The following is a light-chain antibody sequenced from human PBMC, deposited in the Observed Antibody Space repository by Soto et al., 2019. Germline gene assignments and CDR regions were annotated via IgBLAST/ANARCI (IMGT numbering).Light chain of an antibody. CDR2: LKSDGSH. J-gene: IGLJ1*01. V-gene: IGLV4-69*01. CDR3: QTWGTGIHV. Sequence: QLVLTQSPSASASLGASVKLTCTLSSGHSSYAIAWHQQQPEKGPRYLMKLKSDGSHSKGDGIPDRFSGSSSGAERYLIISSLQYEDEADYYCQTWGTGIHVFGTGTKLTVL. CDR1: SGHSSYA.